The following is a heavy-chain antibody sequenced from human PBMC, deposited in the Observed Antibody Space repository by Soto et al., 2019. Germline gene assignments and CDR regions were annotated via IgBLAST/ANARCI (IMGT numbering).Heavy chain of an antibody. CDR2: IHSSGSV. D-gene: IGHD5-18*01. CDR1: GGSISSDHYH. J-gene: IGHJ6*02. V-gene: IGHV4-30-4*01. CDR3: VREDDCGDRDYYGLDV. Sequence: QVQLQESGPGLVRPSQTLSLTCTVSGGSISSDHYHWTWISQTPGKALQWIGYIHSSGSVYYNPSLQSRVTMSVDTFKNLFALKVSSVTAADTAVYFCVREDDCGDRDYYGLDVWGQGTTVTVSS.